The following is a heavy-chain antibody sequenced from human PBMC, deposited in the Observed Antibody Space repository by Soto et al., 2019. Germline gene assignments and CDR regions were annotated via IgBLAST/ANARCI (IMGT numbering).Heavy chain of an antibody. CDR2: IYYSGST. V-gene: IGHV4-59*08. Sequence: SETLSLTCTVSGGSISSYYWSWIRQPPGKGLEWIGYIYYSGSTNYNPSLKSRVTISVDTSKNQFSLKLSSVTAADTAVYYCARHVVRGIAARHWFDPWGQGTLVTVSS. D-gene: IGHD6-6*01. J-gene: IGHJ5*02. CDR3: ARHVVRGIAARHWFDP. CDR1: GGSISSYY.